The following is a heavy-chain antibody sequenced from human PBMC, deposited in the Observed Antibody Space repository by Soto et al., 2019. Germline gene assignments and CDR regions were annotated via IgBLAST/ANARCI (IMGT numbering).Heavy chain of an antibody. J-gene: IGHJ4*02. D-gene: IGHD4-17*01. CDR1: GYTFTSYG. V-gene: IGHV1-18*01. CDR2: ISAYNGNT. CDR3: ARDLGPMTTVIRGSIDY. Sequence: QVQLVQSGAEVKKPGASVKVSCKASGYTFTSYGISWVRQAPGQGLEWMGWISAYNGNTNYAQKLQGRVTMTTDTSXSXAYMELRSLRSDDTAVYYCARDLGPMTTVIRGSIDYWGQGTLVTVSS.